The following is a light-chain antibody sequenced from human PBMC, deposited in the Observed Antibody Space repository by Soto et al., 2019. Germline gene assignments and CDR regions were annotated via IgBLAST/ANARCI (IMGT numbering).Light chain of an antibody. J-gene: IGKJ1*01. CDR3: QQSYTSWWT. CDR1: QSISTH. Sequence: DIQMTQSPSSLSASVGDRVSITCRASQSISTHLSWYQQKRGKAPKLLIYAASSLQSWVPSRFTGSGSGTDFTLTISSLQPEDFATYYCQQSYTSWWTFGQGTKGGYQ. CDR2: AAS. V-gene: IGKV1-39*01.